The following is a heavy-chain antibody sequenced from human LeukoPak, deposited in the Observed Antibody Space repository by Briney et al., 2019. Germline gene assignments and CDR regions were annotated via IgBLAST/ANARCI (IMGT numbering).Heavy chain of an antibody. D-gene: IGHD2-2*01. CDR2: IKTDGSEK. CDR3: AKSPCLGGVVPAVMEDCGGE. CDR1: GFTFSNYW. Sequence: QAGGSLRLSCEGSGFTFSNYWMGWVRQAPGKGLQWVANIKTDGSEKYYVDSVKGRFTISRDNAKNSLYLQMNSLRAEDTAVYYCAKSPCLGGVVPAVMEDCGGEWGQGTLVTVSS. V-gene: IGHV3-7*01. J-gene: IGHJ4*02.